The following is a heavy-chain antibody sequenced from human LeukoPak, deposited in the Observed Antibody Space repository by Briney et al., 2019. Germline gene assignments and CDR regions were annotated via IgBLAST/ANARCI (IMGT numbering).Heavy chain of an antibody. J-gene: IGHJ4*02. D-gene: IGHD1-26*01. Sequence: SETLSLTCAVYGGSFSGYYWSWIRQPPGKGLEWIGEINHSGSTNYNPSLKSRVTISVDTSKNQFSLKLSSVTAADTAVYYCARHVGSRSGSLYYFDYWGQGTLVTVSS. CDR1: GGSFSGYY. V-gene: IGHV4-34*01. CDR3: ARHVGSRSGSLYYFDY. CDR2: INHSGST.